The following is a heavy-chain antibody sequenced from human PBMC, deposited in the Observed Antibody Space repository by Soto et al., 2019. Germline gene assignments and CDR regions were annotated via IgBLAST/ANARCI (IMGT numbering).Heavy chain of an antibody. CDR2: ISSSSSYI. D-gene: IGHD5-18*01. J-gene: IGHJ4*02. CDR3: ARDQPGYSYGYGLGY. V-gene: IGHV3-21*01. Sequence: EVQLVESGGGLVKPGGSLRLSCAASGFTFSSYSMNWVRQAPGKGLEWVSSISSSSSYIYYADSVKGRFTISRDNAKNSLYRQMNGLRAEDTAVYYCARDQPGYSYGYGLGYWCPGTLVSGSS. CDR1: GFTFSSYS.